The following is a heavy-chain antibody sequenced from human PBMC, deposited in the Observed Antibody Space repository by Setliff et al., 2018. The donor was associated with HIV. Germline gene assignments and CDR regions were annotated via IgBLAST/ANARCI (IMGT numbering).Heavy chain of an antibody. Sequence: SETLSLTCNVSGDSISSGGYYWSWIRQSPGKGLEWIGYIYYSGSSYYNPSLQSRITMSVETSMNQFSLKRSSVTAADTAVYYCASSYSSSWSYFDYWGQGTLVTVSS. CDR2: IYYSGSS. V-gene: IGHV4-31*03. CDR3: ASSYSSSWSYFDY. J-gene: IGHJ4*02. D-gene: IGHD6-13*01. CDR1: GDSISSGGYY.